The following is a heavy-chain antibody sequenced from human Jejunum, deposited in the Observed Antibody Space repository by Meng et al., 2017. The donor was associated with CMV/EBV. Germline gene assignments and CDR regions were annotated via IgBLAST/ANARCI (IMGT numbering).Heavy chain of an antibody. V-gene: IGHV4-34*01. CDR2: INHSGST. Sequence: VQVPQRGAGLLKPSETLSLTRAVYGGSFSGYYWSWIRQPPGKGLEWIGEINHSGSTNYDPSLKSRVTISVDTSKNQFSLKLSSVTAADSAVYYCARGFVKYTVTRVGNWFDPWGQGTLVTVSS. D-gene: IGHD4-17*01. J-gene: IGHJ5*02. CDR3: ARGFVKYTVTRVGNWFDP. CDR1: GGSFSGYY.